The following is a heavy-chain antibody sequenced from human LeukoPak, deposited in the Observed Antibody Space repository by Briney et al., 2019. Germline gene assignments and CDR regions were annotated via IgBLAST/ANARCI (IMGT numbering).Heavy chain of an antibody. V-gene: IGHV3-23*01. CDR3: AKGRDYYGDYGALFDY. CDR1: GFTFSSYA. CDR2: ISGSGGST. Sequence: GGSLRLSCAASGFTFSSYAMSWVRQAPGKGLEWVSAISGSGGSTYYADSVKGRFTISRDNSKNTLYLQMNSLRAEDTAVYYCAKGRDYYGDYGALFDYWGQGTLVTVSS. J-gene: IGHJ4*02. D-gene: IGHD4-17*01.